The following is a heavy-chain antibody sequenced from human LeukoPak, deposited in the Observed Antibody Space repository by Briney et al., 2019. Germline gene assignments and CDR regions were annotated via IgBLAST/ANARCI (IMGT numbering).Heavy chain of an antibody. CDR1: GFTFSSYA. D-gene: IGHD4-17*01. J-gene: IGHJ1*01. V-gene: IGHV3-64*01. CDR3: ARDPGDYGDYDVPPAKYFQH. CDR2: ISSNGGST. Sequence: QSGGSLRLSCAASGFTFSSYAMHWVRQAPGKGLEYVSAISSNGGSTYHANSVKGRFTISRDNSKNTLYLQMGSLRAEDTAAYYCARDPGDYGDYDVPPAKYFQHWGQGTLVTVSS.